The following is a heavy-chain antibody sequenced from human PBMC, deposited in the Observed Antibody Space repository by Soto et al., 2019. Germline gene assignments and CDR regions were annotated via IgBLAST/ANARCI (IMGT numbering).Heavy chain of an antibody. CDR2: IYFRGNT. CDR1: GDSISRIDYY. CDR3: AREGGSYDSGGYLIRGAFDI. D-gene: IGHD3-22*01. J-gene: IGHJ3*02. V-gene: IGHV4-31*03. Sequence: SGTLSLTCSVSGDSISRIDYYWTWIRQHPEKGLEWIGNIYFRGNTYYSPSLESRLTISVDTSKNQFSLKLTSVTAADTAVYYCAREGGSYDSGGYLIRGAFDIWGQGTMVTV.